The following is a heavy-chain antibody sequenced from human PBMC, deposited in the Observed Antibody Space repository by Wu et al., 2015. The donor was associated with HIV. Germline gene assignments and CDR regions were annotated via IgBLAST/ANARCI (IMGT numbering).Heavy chain of an antibody. D-gene: IGHD1-26*01. CDR1: GYTFSDYY. CDR3: ARGMGYYYYYYMDV. V-gene: IGHV1-2*02. CDR2: INPHNGAT. J-gene: IGHJ6*03. Sequence: QVQLVQSGAEVKKPGASVNVSCKTSGYTFSDYYINWVRQAPGQGLEWVGWINPHNGATKYAQKFQGRVTLTRDTSLNTAYMELSSLRSDDTAVYYCARGMGYYYYYYMDVWGKGTTVTVSS.